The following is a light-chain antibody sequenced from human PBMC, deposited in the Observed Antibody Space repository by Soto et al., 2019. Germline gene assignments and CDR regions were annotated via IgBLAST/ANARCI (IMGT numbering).Light chain of an antibody. CDR3: LQQYFYPFT. J-gene: IGKJ3*01. CDR2: AAS. CDR1: QGIRND. Sequence: AILMTQSPSSLSASVGDRVTITCRASQGIRNDLDWFQQKPGKAPKLLIYAASNLQSGVPARFSGSGSGTDFTLTISSLQPEDFATYYCLQQYFYPFTFGPGTKVDIK. V-gene: IGKV1-6*01.